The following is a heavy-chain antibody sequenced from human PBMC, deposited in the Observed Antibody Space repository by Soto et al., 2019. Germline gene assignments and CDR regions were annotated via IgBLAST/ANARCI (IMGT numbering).Heavy chain of an antibody. CDR1: GGSISSSSYY. CDR3: AGSGYYDSSGYYSSAEYFQH. D-gene: IGHD3-22*01. V-gene: IGHV4-39*01. Sequence: QLQLQESGPGLVKPSETLSLTCTVSGGSISSSSYYWGWIRQPPGKGLEWIGSIYYSGSTYYNPSLMSRVPISVDTSKNQFSLKLSSVTAADTAVYYCAGSGYYDSSGYYSSAEYFQHWGQGTLVTVSS. CDR2: IYYSGST. J-gene: IGHJ1*01.